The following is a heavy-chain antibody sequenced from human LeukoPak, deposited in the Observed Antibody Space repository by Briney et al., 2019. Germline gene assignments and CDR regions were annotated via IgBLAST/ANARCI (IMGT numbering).Heavy chain of an antibody. J-gene: IGHJ4*02. CDR2: INPNTGGT. CDR1: GYIFSGYY. Sequence: ASVKVSCKASGYIFSGYYIHWVRQAPGQGLEWMGWINPNTGGTNYAQKFQGRVTMTRDTSISTAYMELTRLTSDDTAVYYCARGLSYSGSYCFDYWGQGTLVPVSS. CDR3: ARGLSYSGSYCFDY. V-gene: IGHV1-2*02. D-gene: IGHD1-26*01.